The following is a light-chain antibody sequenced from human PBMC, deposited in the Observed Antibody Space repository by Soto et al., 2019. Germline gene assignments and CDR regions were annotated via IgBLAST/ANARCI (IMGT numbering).Light chain of an antibody. CDR3: QQYKTWGT. CDR2: DDS. Sequence: EIQMTQSPSTLSASVGDTVSVTCRASEDVAKFLAWHQQKPGKAPEILISDDSYLKSGVPSRFRGSGAGTYFTLTISGLQPDESANYYCQQYKTWGTFGQGTKVEIK. CDR1: EDVAKF. V-gene: IGKV1-5*01. J-gene: IGKJ1*01.